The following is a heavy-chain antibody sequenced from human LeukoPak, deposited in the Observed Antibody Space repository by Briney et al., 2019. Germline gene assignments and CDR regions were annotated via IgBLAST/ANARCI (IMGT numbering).Heavy chain of an antibody. V-gene: IGHV3-7*01. CDR3: ASDCYGDSTFVY. D-gene: IGHD4-17*01. J-gene: IGHJ4*02. Sequence: PGGSLRLSCAASGFPFSSYWMSWVRKAQGKGWEWVANIKQDGIEKYLVDSVKGRFTISRDNAKNSLNLQMNSLRAEDTAVYYCASDCYGDSTFVYWGQGTLVAVSS. CDR2: IKQDGIEK. CDR1: GFPFSSYW.